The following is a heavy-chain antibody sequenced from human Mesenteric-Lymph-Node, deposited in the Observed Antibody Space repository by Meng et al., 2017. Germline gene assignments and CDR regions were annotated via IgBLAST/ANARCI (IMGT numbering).Heavy chain of an antibody. CDR1: GFTFSSYA. V-gene: IGHV3-33*08. J-gene: IGHJ6*02. Sequence: GESLKISCAASGFTFSSYAMHWVRQAPGKGLEWVAVIWYDGSNKYYADSVKGRFTISRDNSKNTLYLQMNSLRAEDTAVYYCARESYYDSSGLKYYYYGMDVWGQGTTVTGAS. D-gene: IGHD3-22*01. CDR2: IWYDGSNK. CDR3: ARESYYDSSGLKYYYYGMDV.